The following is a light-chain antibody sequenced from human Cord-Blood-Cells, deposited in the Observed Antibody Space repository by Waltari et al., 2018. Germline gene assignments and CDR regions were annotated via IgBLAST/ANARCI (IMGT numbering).Light chain of an antibody. Sequence: QSVLTQPPSASGTPGHRVPISCSGSRSNIGSNYVYWYQQLPGTAPKLHIDRNNQRHSGVPDRFSGSKSGTSASLAISGRRYEDEADYYCAAWDDSLSGRVFGGGTKLTVL. J-gene: IGLJ3*02. CDR1: RSNIGSNY. CDR3: AAWDDSLSGRV. CDR2: RNN. V-gene: IGLV1-47*01.